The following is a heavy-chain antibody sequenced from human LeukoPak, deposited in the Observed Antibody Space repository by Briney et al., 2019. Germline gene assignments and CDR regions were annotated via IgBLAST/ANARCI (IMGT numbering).Heavy chain of an antibody. J-gene: IGHJ4*02. CDR2: INHSGST. CDR3: ARGRAVDTAMVTSDY. Sequence: PSETLSLTCAVYGVSFSGYYWSWIRQPPGKGLEWIGEINHSGSTNYNPSLKSRVTISVDTSKNQFSLKLSSVTAADTAVYYCARGRAVDTAMVTSDYWGQGTLVTVSS. V-gene: IGHV4-34*01. CDR1: GVSFSGYY. D-gene: IGHD5-18*01.